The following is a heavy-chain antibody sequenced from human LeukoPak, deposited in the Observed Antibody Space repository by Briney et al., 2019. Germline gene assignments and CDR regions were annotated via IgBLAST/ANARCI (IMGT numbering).Heavy chain of an antibody. J-gene: IGHJ6*03. CDR3: ARGVYDYVWGSYYYYMDV. CDR1: GGTFSSYA. D-gene: IGHD3-16*01. V-gene: IGHV1-3*03. Sequence: ASVKVSCKASGGTFSSYAMHWVRQAPGQRLEWMGWINAGNGNTKYSQEFQGRVTITRDTSASTAYMELSSLRSEDMAVYYCARGVYDYVWGSYYYYMDVWGKGTTVTVSS. CDR2: INAGNGNT.